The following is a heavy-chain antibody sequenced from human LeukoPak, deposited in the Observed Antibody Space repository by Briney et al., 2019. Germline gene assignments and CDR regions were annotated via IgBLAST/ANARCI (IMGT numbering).Heavy chain of an antibody. Sequence: GGSLRLSCAASGFTFSSYAMSWVRQAPGKGLEWVSGISGSGTSAYCADSVKGRFTISRDNSKNTLYLQMNSLRAEDTALYYCARELRIAVAGTKDYWGQGTLVTVSS. J-gene: IGHJ4*02. D-gene: IGHD6-19*01. CDR3: ARELRIAVAGTKDY. V-gene: IGHV3-23*01. CDR1: GFTFSSYA. CDR2: ISGSGTSA.